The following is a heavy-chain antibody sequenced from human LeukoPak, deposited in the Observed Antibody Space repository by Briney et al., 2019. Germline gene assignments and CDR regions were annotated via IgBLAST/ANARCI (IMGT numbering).Heavy chain of an antibody. CDR1: GFTFSSYV. D-gene: IGHD6-19*01. V-gene: IGHV3-23*01. CDR3: AKHAGSGWYSDLDY. J-gene: IGHJ4*02. Sequence: PGKSLRLPCTASGFTFSSYVMSWVRQAPGKGLEWVSAISGTGGGTVYADSVKGRFTVSRDNSKNTLYVQMNSLGAEDTALYYCAKHAGSGWYSDLDYWGQGTLVTVSS. CDR2: ISGTGGGT.